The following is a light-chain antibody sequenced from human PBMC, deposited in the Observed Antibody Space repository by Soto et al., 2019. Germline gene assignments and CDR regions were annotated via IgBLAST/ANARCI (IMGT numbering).Light chain of an antibody. V-gene: IGKV3-15*01. J-gene: IGKJ1*01. Sequence: EIVMTQSPATLSVSPGERATLSCRASQSVSSNLAWYQQKPGQAPRLLIYGASTRATGIPARFSGSGPGTEFTLTISSLQSEDFAVYYCQQYNNWWTFGQGTEVEIK. CDR2: GAS. CDR3: QQYNNWWT. CDR1: QSVSSN.